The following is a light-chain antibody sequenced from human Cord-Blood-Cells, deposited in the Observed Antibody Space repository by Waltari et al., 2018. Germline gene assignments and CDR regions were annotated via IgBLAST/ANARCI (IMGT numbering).Light chain of an antibody. J-gene: IGLJ3*02. V-gene: IGLV2-14*03. CDR3: SSYTSSSTRV. Sequence: QSALTQPAPVSGSPGQSIPISCPGTSSDVGGYNYVPWFQQHPGKAPKLMIYDVSNRPSGVSNRFSGSKSGNTASLTISGLQAEDEADYYCSSYTSSSTRVFGGGTKLTVL. CDR2: DVS. CDR1: SSDVGGYNY.